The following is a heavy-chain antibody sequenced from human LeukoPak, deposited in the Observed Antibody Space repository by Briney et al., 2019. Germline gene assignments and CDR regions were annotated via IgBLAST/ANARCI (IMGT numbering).Heavy chain of an antibody. CDR1: GGSISGYS. Sequence: LETLSLTCTVSGGSISGYSWTWIRQPPGQGLEWIGYFHNSRTTSYNPSLTGRDIISVDTAMDQISLKLNSGTAADTAVYYCARGHLGLSPWGQGTLVTVSS. J-gene: IGHJ5*02. D-gene: IGHD3-10*01. V-gene: IGHV4-59*01. CDR3: ARGHLGLSP. CDR2: FHNSRTT.